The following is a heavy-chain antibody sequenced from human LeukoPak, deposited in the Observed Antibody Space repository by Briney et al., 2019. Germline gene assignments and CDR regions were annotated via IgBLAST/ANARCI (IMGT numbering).Heavy chain of an antibody. CDR2: INPSGGST. V-gene: IGHV1-46*01. J-gene: IGHJ4*02. CDR1: GYTFTSYY. D-gene: IGHD2-15*01. CDR3: ARDDVVVVGIDY. Sequence: ASVKVSCKPSGYTFTSYYMHWVRQAPGQGLEWMGIINPSGGSTSYAQKFQGRVTMTRDTSTSTVYMELSSLRSEDTAVYYCARDDVVVVGIDYWGQGTLVTVSS.